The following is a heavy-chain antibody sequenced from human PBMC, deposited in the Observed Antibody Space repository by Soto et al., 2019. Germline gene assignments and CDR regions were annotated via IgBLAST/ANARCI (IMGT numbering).Heavy chain of an antibody. Sequence: EVQLVESGGGLVQPGGSLRLSCAASGFTFSNYWMSWVRQAPGKGLEWVANIKEDGSEKYHVDSVKGRFTISRDNAKNLMYLQMDSLRAEDTAVYNCVRGASHSFDYCGQGTLLTVSS. D-gene: IGHD4-4*01. CDR1: GFTFSNYW. V-gene: IGHV3-7*05. J-gene: IGHJ4*02. CDR3: VRGASHSFDY. CDR2: IKEDGSEK.